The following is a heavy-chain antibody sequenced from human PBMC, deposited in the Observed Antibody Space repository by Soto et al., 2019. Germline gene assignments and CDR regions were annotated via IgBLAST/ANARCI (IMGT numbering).Heavy chain of an antibody. CDR1: GGTFSNHG. J-gene: IGHJ4*02. CDR3: ARKRGMGATGAIAFDN. V-gene: IGHV1-69*01. Sequence: QVQLVQSGDEVKKPGSSVKVSCQASGGTFSNHGITWVRQAPGQGLEWMGEIFPVFASVKYAQRFQGRVTITKNESTSTAFLDLRKVKHEDTGMYYCARKRGMGATGAIAFDNWGQGTLDLVSS. D-gene: IGHD1-26*01. CDR2: IFPVFASV.